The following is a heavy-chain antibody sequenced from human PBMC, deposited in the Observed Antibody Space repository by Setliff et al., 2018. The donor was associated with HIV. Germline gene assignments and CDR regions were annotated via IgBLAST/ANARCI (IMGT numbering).Heavy chain of an antibody. CDR3: AGGIVVVKGAFDF. CDR2: TIPIFGTA. D-gene: IGHD3-22*01. CDR1: GGTFSSYA. J-gene: IGHJ3*01. Sequence: SVKVSCKASGGTFSSYAISWVRQAPGQGLEWMGGTIPIFGTANYAQQFQGRVTITADESTSTVYMELSSLRSEDTAVYYCAGGIVVVKGAFDFWGQGTMVTVS. V-gene: IGHV1-69*13.